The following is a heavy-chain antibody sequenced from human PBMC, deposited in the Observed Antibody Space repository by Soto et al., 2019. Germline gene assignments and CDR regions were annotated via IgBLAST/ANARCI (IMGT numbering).Heavy chain of an antibody. Sequence: SETLSLACTVSGGSISSYYWSWIRQPPGKGLEWIGYIYYSGSTNYNPSLKSRVTISEDTSKNQFSLKLSSVTAADTAVYYCAREGYSGYDFGYWGQGTLVTVSS. CDR2: IYYSGST. J-gene: IGHJ4*02. V-gene: IGHV4-59*01. CDR3: AREGYSGYDFGY. CDR1: GGSISSYY. D-gene: IGHD5-12*01.